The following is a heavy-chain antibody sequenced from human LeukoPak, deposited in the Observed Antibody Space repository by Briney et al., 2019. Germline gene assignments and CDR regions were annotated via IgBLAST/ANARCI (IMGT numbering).Heavy chain of an antibody. Sequence: QPGGSLRLSCSASGFTFSSYAMTWVRQAPGKGLEWVSAISGSGGSTYYADSVKGRFTISRDNSKNTLYLQMNSLRAEDTAVYYCAKAGSGSYYRRGDYWGQGTLVTVSS. CDR3: AKAGSGSYYRRGDY. J-gene: IGHJ4*02. D-gene: IGHD1-26*01. V-gene: IGHV3-23*01. CDR2: ISGSGGST. CDR1: GFTFSSYA.